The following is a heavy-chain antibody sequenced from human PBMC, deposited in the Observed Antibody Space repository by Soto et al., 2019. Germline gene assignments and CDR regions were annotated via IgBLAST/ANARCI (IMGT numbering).Heavy chain of an antibody. CDR1: GDSVSSNSAA. CDR3: ARDTSRITMLVVGGRGYGMDV. V-gene: IGHV6-1*01. J-gene: IGHJ6*02. D-gene: IGHD3-22*01. CDR2: TYYRSKWYN. Sequence: PSQTLSLTCVISGDSVSSNSAAWNWIRQSPSRGLEWLGRTYYRSKWYNDYAVSVKSRITINPDTSKNQSSRQLNSVTPEETAVYYCARDTSRITMLVVGGRGYGMDVWGQGTTVTVSS.